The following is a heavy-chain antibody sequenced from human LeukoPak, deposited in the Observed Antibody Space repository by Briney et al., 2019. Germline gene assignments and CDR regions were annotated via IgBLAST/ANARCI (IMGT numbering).Heavy chain of an antibody. Sequence: GGSLSLSCAASGFTFSSYSMNWVRQAPGKGLEWVSSISSSSSYIYYADSVKGRFTISRDNAKNSLYLQMNSLRAEDTAVYYCARGGWGYSYGSEDFDYWGQGTLVTVSS. D-gene: IGHD5-18*01. J-gene: IGHJ4*02. CDR3: ARGGWGYSYGSEDFDY. CDR2: ISSSSSYI. CDR1: GFTFSSYS. V-gene: IGHV3-21*01.